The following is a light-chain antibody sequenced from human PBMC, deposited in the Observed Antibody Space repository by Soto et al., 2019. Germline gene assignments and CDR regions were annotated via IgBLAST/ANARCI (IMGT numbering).Light chain of an antibody. CDR1: QSVSGN. Sequence: EIVMTQSPATLSVSPGERATLSCMASQSVSGNLVWYQQKPGQAPSLLIYGASTRATGIPARFSGSGSGTEFTLTISSLQSEDFAVYYCQQYNNWSTFGQGTKVEIK. V-gene: IGKV3-15*01. CDR2: GAS. J-gene: IGKJ1*01. CDR3: QQYNNWST.